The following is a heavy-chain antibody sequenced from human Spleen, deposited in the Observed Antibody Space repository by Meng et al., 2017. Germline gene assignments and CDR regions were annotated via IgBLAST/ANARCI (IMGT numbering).Heavy chain of an antibody. D-gene: IGHD5-18*01. J-gene: IGHJ4*02. Sequence: GESLKISCVVSGFSFSDYYMTWIRQAPGKGLELVSYISRGGTSIYYADSVKGRFTISRDNSKNTLYLQMNRLTADDTAIYYCATDPRGNTYAFGCWGQGTLVTVSS. V-gene: IGHV3-11*01. CDR2: ISRGGTSI. CDR3: ATDPRGNTYAFGC. CDR1: GFSFSDYY.